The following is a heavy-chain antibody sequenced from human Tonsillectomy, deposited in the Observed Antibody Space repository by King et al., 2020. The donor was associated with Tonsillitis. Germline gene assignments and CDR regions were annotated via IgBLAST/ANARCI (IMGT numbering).Heavy chain of an antibody. CDR1: YG. J-gene: IGHJ1*01. D-gene: IGHD2-15*01. CDR2: ISSDGSRK. CDR3: ARAFGNGDNCFFAES. Sequence: YGMHWVRQTPGKGLDWVAIISSDGSRKYYGDSVQGRFTISRDNSKNTVYLQMNSLTVEDTAVYYCARAFGNGDNCFFAESWGQGTRVTVSS. V-gene: IGHV3-30*03.